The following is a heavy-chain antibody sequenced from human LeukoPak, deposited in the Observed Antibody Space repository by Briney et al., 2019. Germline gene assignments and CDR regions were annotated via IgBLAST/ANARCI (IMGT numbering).Heavy chain of an antibody. CDR2: IYTSGST. D-gene: IGHD5-12*01. CDR3: AREMGSFTPGRSMHSGYDWAHYYYYYGMDV. J-gene: IGHJ6*02. Sequence: PSETLSLTCTVSGGSISSYYWSWIRQPAGKGLEWIGRIYTSGSTNYNPSLKSRVTMSVDTSKNQFSLKLSSATAADTAVYYCAREMGSFTPGRSMHSGYDWAHYYYYYGMDVWGQGTTVTVSS. V-gene: IGHV4-4*07. CDR1: GGSISSYY.